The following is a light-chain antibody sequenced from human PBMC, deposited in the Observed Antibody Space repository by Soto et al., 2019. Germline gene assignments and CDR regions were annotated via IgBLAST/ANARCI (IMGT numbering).Light chain of an antibody. J-gene: IGLJ1*01. Sequence: QAVLTQPASVSGSPGQSITISCTGTSSDVGGYNYVSWYQQHPGKAPKLMIYEVSNRPSGVSNRFSGSKSGHTASLTISGLQAEDAADYYCSSYTSSNALGVFGTGTKLTVL. CDR2: EVS. CDR1: SSDVGGYNY. CDR3: SSYTSSNALGV. V-gene: IGLV2-14*01.